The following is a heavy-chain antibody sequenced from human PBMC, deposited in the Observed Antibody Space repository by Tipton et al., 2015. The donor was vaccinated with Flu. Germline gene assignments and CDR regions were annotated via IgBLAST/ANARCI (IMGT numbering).Heavy chain of an antibody. V-gene: IGHV4-61*02. CDR3: ARAKSGAFDI. Sequence: TLSLTCTVSGDSISSGSYYWSWIRQPAGKGLEWIGRIYTTGTTNYNPSLKSRLTISVDTAKNQFSLKLTSVTAADTAMYYCARAKSGAFDIWGQGTGVTASS. J-gene: IGHJ3*02. CDR1: GDSISSGSYY. CDR2: IYTTGTT.